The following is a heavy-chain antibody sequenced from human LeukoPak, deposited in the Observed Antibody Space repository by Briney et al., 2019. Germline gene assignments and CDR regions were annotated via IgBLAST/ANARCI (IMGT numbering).Heavy chain of an antibody. D-gene: IGHD3-3*01. J-gene: IGHJ5*02. Sequence: ASVKVSCKASGYTFTSYYMHWVRQAPGQGLEWMGIINPSGGSTSYAQKFQGRVTMTRDISTSTAYMELSSLRSEDTAVYYCARDLYDFWTHNWFDPWGQGTLVTVSS. CDR3: ARDLYDFWTHNWFDP. V-gene: IGHV1-46*01. CDR2: INPSGGST. CDR1: GYTFTSYY.